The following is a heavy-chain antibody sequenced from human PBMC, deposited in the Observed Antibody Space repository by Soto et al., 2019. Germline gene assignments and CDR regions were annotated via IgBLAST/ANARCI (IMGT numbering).Heavy chain of an antibody. J-gene: IGHJ4*02. CDR1: GYTFTSYG. V-gene: IGHV1-18*01. Sequence: GASVKVSCKASGYTFTSYGISWVRQAPGQGLEWMGWISAYNGNTNYAQKLQGRVTMTTDTSTSTAYMELRSLRSDDTAVYYCARESREQRWLRSEYFDYWGQGTLVTVSS. CDR3: ARESREQRWLRSEYFDY. D-gene: IGHD5-12*01. CDR2: ISAYNGNT.